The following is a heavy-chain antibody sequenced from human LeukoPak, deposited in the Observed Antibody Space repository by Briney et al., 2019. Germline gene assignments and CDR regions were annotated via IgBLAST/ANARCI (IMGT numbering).Heavy chain of an antibody. CDR2: VHSDGSIT. J-gene: IGHJ3*01. V-gene: IGHV3-74*01. CDR1: GFTFGNYW. Sequence: GGSLRLSCAASGFTFGNYWINWVRQAPGKGLVRVSRVHSDGSITNYADSVKGRFSMSRDSAKNILYLQMSSLRSEDTAVYYCAREQEDCTGTTCYRAFDVWGQGTMVTVS. CDR3: AREQEDCTGTTCYRAFDV. D-gene: IGHD2-2*01.